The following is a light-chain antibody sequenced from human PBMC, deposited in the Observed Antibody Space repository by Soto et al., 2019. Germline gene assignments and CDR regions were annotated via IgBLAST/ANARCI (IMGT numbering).Light chain of an antibody. Sequence: EIVLTQSPATLSLSPGDRATLSCRASQSVSVYLAWYQQKPGQAPRLLIYDASDRATGIPARFSGSGSGIDFTLTISSLEPEDIAVYYCQQRGNWPLTFGGGTKVEIK. J-gene: IGKJ4*01. V-gene: IGKV3-11*01. CDR3: QQRGNWPLT. CDR2: DAS. CDR1: QSVSVY.